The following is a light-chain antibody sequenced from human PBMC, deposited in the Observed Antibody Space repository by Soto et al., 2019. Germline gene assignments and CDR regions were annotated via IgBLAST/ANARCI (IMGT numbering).Light chain of an antibody. J-gene: IGKJ4*01. CDR1: QSVGTY. V-gene: IGKV3-11*01. Sequence: EIVLTQSPATLSLSPGERATLSCRASQSVGTYFAWYQQKPGQAPRRLIYDSSNRATGIPARFSGSGSGTDFTLTISSLEPEDFAGYYCQQRSDWPSTFGGGTKVEIK. CDR3: QQRSDWPST. CDR2: DSS.